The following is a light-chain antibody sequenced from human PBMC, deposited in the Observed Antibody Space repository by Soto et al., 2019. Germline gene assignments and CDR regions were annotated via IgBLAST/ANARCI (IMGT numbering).Light chain of an antibody. Sequence: DIQMTQSPSSLSASVGDRVTITCRASQDIRHDLGWYQQKPGKAPKRLIYAASSLQSGVPSRFSGSGSGTEFTRTISSLQPEDYATYYCLQHNDYPQTFGQGTKVEI. CDR2: AAS. CDR3: LQHNDYPQT. J-gene: IGKJ1*01. CDR1: QDIRHD. V-gene: IGKV1-17*01.